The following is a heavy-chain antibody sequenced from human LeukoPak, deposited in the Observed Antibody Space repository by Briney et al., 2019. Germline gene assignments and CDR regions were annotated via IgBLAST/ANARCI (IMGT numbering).Heavy chain of an antibody. CDR3: AGGSYYSDSSGYYPYYFDY. D-gene: IGHD3-22*01. J-gene: IGHJ4*02. Sequence: SETLSLTCAVYGGSFSGYYWSWIRQPPGKGLEWIGEINHSGSTNYNPSLKSRVTISVDTSKNQFSLKLSSVTAADTAVYYCAGGSYYSDSSGYYPYYFDYWGQGTLVTVSS. CDR2: INHSGST. CDR1: GGSFSGYY. V-gene: IGHV4-34*01.